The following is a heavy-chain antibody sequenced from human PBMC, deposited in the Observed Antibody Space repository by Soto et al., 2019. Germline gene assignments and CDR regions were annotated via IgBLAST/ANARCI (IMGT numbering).Heavy chain of an antibody. Sequence: SETLSLTCAVYGGSFSGYYWSWIRQPPGKGLEWIGEINHSGSTNYNPSLKSRVTISVDTSKNQFSLKLSSVTAADTAVYYCARVSLGGLRFLEWQRNYYYYGMDVWGQGTTVTVS. J-gene: IGHJ6*02. CDR3: ARVSLGGLRFLEWQRNYYYYGMDV. CDR1: GGSFSGYY. D-gene: IGHD3-3*01. CDR2: INHSGST. V-gene: IGHV4-34*01.